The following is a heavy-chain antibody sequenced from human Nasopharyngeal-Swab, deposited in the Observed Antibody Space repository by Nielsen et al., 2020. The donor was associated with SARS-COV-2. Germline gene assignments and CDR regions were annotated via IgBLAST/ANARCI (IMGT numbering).Heavy chain of an antibody. CDR1: GFTFSGYA. J-gene: IGHJ4*02. V-gene: IGHV3-30*04. CDR2: LSYDGRST. D-gene: IGHD4-17*01. CDR3: ARDAPAHYGSFY. Sequence: GESLKISCAASGFTFSGYAIPWVRQAPGKGLEWVAVLSYDGRSTFYADSVKGRFSISSDNSKRTLYLQMNTLGAEATAVYYCARDAPAHYGSFYWGRGTLVTVSS.